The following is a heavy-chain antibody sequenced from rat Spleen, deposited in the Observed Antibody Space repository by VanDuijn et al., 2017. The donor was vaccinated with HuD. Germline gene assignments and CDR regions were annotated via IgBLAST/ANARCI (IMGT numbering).Heavy chain of an antibody. D-gene: IGHD1-7*01. CDR3: TTVIQGHGFAY. CDR2: INYDGGST. J-gene: IGHJ4*01. Sequence: EVQLVESGGGLMQPGGSVKLSCAASGFTFDDYYMAWVRQAPTKGLEWVASINYDGGSTYYRDSVKGRFSLSRHNTQNTLYLQMNSLRSEDTATYYCTTVIQGHGFAYWGQGASVTVSS. V-gene: IGHV5-20*01. CDR1: GFTFDDYY.